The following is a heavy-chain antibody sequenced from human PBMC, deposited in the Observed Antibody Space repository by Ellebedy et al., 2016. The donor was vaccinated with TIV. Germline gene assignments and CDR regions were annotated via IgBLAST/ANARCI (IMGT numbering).Heavy chain of an antibody. D-gene: IGHD1-20*01. V-gene: IGHV4-59*01. CDR3: ARNNWNDVIGAFDI. CDR2: IYYSGST. J-gene: IGHJ3*02. CDR1: GFTFSSYW. Sequence: GSLRLXCAASGFTFSSYWMSWIRQPPGKGLEWIGYIYYSGSTNYNPSLKSRVTISVDTSKNQFSLKLSSVTAADTAVYYCARNNWNDVIGAFDIWGQGTMVTVSS.